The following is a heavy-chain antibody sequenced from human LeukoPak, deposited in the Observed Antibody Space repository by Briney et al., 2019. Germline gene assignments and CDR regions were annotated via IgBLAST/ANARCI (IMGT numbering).Heavy chain of an antibody. V-gene: IGHV4-30-2*01. CDR1: GGSISIGGYS. J-gene: IGHJ5*02. Sequence: SETLSLTCAVSGGSISIGGYSWSWIRQPPGKGLEWIGYIYHSGSTYYNPPLKSRVTISVDRSKNQFSLKLSSVTAADTAVYYCARAGDCSSTSCYLRNWFDPWGQGTLVTVSS. CDR3: ARAGDCSSTSCYLRNWFDP. D-gene: IGHD2-2*01. CDR2: IYHSGST.